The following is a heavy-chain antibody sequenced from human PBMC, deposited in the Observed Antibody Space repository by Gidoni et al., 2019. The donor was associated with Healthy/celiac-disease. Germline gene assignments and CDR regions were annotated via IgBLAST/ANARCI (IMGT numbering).Heavy chain of an antibody. Sequence: QVQLQESGPGLVKPSQTLSLTCTVSGGSISRGGYYWSWIRQHPGKGLEWIGYIYYSGSTYYNPSLKSRVTISVDTSKNQFSLKLSSVTAADTAVYYCASSSSGYFTFDYWGQGTLVTVSS. CDR1: GGSISRGGYY. CDR2: IYYSGST. D-gene: IGHD3-22*01. CDR3: ASSSSGYFTFDY. J-gene: IGHJ4*02. V-gene: IGHV4-31*03.